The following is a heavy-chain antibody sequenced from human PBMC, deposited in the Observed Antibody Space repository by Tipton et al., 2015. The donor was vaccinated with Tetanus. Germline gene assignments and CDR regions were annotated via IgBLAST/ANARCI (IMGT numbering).Heavy chain of an antibody. CDR1: GDFASLSY. CDR2: ISTSGNT. CDR3: ARGLLCANGICPALLFDP. D-gene: IGHD2-8*01. V-gene: IGHV4-4*07. J-gene: IGHJ5*02. Sequence: TLSLTCTVSGDFASLSYWSWIRQPVGKSLEWLGRISTSGNTHYNPSLKGRVTMSLDTPKKQFSQTLTSVTAADTAVYYCARGLLCANGICPALLFDPWGQGTQVTVSS.